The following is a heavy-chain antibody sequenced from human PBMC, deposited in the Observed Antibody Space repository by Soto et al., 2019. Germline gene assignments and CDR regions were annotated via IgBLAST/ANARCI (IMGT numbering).Heavy chain of an antibody. CDR3: ARLGGVAARTFDY. CDR1: GGSINDFY. V-gene: IGHV4-59*12. D-gene: IGHD6-6*01. J-gene: IGHJ4*02. Sequence: SETLSLTCTVSGGSINDFYWSWIRQPPGKGLEWIGYIYYSGSTDYNPSLKSRVTISVDPSKTQFSLNLRSANTADTAVYYCARLGGVAARTFDYWGQGTLVTVSS. CDR2: IYYSGST.